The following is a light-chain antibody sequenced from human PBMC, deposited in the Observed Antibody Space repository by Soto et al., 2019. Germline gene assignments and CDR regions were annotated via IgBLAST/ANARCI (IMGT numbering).Light chain of an antibody. CDR2: GAS. CDR1: QSVSSSD. Sequence: EIVLTQSPGTLSLSPGERATLSCRASQSVSSSDLAWYQQKPGQAPRLLIYGASSRATGIPDRFSASGSGTDFTLTISRLEPEDFAVYYCQQYGSSPRTFGQGTKVEIK. CDR3: QQYGSSPRT. J-gene: IGKJ1*01. V-gene: IGKV3-20*01.